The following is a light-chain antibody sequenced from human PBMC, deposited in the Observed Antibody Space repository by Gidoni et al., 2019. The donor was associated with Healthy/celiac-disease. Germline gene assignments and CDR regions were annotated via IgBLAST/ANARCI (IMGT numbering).Light chain of an antibody. Sequence: DIVMTQSPASLAVSLGERATINCKSSQSVLYSSNNKNYLAWYQQKPGQPPKLLIYGASTRESGVPERFSGSGSGTDFTLTSSSLQAEDVAVYYCQQYYSTPRTFGQGTKVEIK. CDR1: QSVLYSSNNKNY. V-gene: IGKV4-1*01. CDR3: QQYYSTPRT. CDR2: GAS. J-gene: IGKJ1*01.